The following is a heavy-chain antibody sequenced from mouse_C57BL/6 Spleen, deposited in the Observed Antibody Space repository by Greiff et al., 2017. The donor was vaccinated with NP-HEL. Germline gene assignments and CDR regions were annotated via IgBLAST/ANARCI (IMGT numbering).Heavy chain of an antibody. CDR2: IYPGDGDT. Sequence: VQLQQSGPELVKPGASVKISCKASGYAFSSSWMNWVKQRPGKGLEWIGRIYPGDGDTNYNGKFKGKATLTADKSSSTAYMQLSSLTSEDSAVYFCASPPYDYYAMDYWGQGTSVTVSS. V-gene: IGHV1-82*01. CDR3: ASPPYDYYAMDY. J-gene: IGHJ4*01. CDR1: GYAFSSSW.